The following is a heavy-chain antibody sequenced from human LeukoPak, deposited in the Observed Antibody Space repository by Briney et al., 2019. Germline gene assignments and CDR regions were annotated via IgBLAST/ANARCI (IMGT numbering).Heavy chain of an antibody. Sequence: PGGSLRLSCSASGFTFSSYAMHWVRQAPGKGLEYVSAISSNGGSTYYADPVNSRLTISRDNSKNTLYLQMSSLRAEDTAVYYCVKDYHPLCYYDSSADDYWGQGTLVTVSS. CDR3: VKDYHPLCYYDSSADDY. CDR2: ISSNGGST. D-gene: IGHD3-22*01. V-gene: IGHV3-64D*09. CDR1: GFTFSSYA. J-gene: IGHJ4*02.